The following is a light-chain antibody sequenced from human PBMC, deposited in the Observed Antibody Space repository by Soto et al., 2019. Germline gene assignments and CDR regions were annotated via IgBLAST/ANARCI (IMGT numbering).Light chain of an antibody. CDR3: CSNAGSSTFKV. Sequence: QSVLTQPRSVSGSPGQSVTISCTGTSSDVGAYNSVSWHQQHPGKAPTLMMYDVNKRPSGVPDRFSGSKSGNTASLTISGLQPEDEADYFCCSNAGSSTFKVFGGGTKVTVL. CDR2: DVN. J-gene: IGLJ2*01. CDR1: SSDVGAYNS. V-gene: IGLV2-11*01.